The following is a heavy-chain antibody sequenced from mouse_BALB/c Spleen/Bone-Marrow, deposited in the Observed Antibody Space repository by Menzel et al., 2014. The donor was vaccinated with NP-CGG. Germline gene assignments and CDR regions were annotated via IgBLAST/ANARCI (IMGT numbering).Heavy chain of an antibody. CDR3: ARRGNYGAMDY. CDR1: GYTFTSHW. Sequence: VQLQESGAELVKPGASVKLSCKASGYTFTSHWMHWVKQRPGQGLEWIGEINPSNGRSNYNEKFKSKATLTVDKSSSTAYMQLSSLTSEDSAVYYCARRGNYGAMDYWGQGPSVTVSS. CDR2: INPSNGRS. J-gene: IGHJ4*01. D-gene: IGHD2-1*01. V-gene: IGHV1S81*02.